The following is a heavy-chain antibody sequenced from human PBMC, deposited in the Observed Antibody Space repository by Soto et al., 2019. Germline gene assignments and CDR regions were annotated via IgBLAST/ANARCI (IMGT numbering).Heavy chain of an antibody. CDR3: ARGGAKLWPARFDY. J-gene: IGHJ4*02. Sequence: SETLSLTCTVSGGSISSYYWSWIRQPPGKGLEWIGYIYYSGSTNYNPSLKSRVTISVDTSKNQFSLKLSSVTAADTAVYYCARGGAKLWPARFDYWGQGTLVTVSS. CDR2: IYYSGST. V-gene: IGHV4-59*12. D-gene: IGHD5-18*01. CDR1: GGSISSYY.